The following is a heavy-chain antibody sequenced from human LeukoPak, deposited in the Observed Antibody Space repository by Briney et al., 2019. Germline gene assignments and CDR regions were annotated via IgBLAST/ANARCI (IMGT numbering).Heavy chain of an antibody. D-gene: IGHD1-26*01. CDR2: ISSSSSYI. Sequence: PGGSLRLSCAASGFTFSSYSMNWVRQAPGKGLEWVSSISSSSSYIYYADSVKGRFTISRDNAKNSLYLQMNSLRAEDTAVYYCARVGWELPLYYYYYYMDVWGKGTTVTVSS. CDR3: ARVGWELPLYYYYYYMDV. V-gene: IGHV3-21*01. CDR1: GFTFSSYS. J-gene: IGHJ6*03.